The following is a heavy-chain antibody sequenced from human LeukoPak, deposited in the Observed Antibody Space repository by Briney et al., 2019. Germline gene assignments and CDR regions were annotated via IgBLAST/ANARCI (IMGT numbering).Heavy chain of an antibody. J-gene: IGHJ6*02. Sequence: ASVKVSCKASGYTFTGYYMHWVRQARGQGLEWMGWINPNSGGTNYAQKFQGRVTMTRDTSISTAYMELSRLGSDDTAVYYCARARGVTAIRLGMDVWGQGTTVTVSS. CDR1: GYTFTGYY. D-gene: IGHD2-21*02. V-gene: IGHV1-2*02. CDR2: INPNSGGT. CDR3: ARARGVTAIRLGMDV.